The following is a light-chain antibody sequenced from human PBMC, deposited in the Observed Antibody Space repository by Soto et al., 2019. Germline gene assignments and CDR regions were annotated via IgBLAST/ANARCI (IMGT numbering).Light chain of an antibody. CDR2: DAS. V-gene: IGKV1-33*01. Sequence: DIQMTQSPSSLSASVGDRVTITCQASQDINNYLNWYQQKPGKAPKLLIYDASNLETGVPSRFSGSGSGTDFTFTIISLQPEDIATYYCQQYNNFPAFGGGTKVDIK. CDR1: QDINNY. CDR3: QQYNNFPA. J-gene: IGKJ4*01.